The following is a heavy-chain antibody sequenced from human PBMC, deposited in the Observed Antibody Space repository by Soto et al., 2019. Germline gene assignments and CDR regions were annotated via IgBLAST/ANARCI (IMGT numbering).Heavy chain of an antibody. CDR2: IYYSGST. V-gene: IGHV4-59*01. Sequence: PSETLSLTCTVSGGSISSYYWSWIRQPPGKGLEWIGYIYYSGSTNYNPSLKSRVTISVDTSKNQFSLKLSSVTAADTAVYYCARVKESMTTVPNCFDPSGQGTLVTVSS. J-gene: IGHJ5*02. CDR3: ARVKESMTTVPNCFDP. D-gene: IGHD4-17*01. CDR1: GGSISSYY.